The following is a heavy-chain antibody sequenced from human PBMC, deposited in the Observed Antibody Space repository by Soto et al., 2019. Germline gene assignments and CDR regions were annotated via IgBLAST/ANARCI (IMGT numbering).Heavy chain of an antibody. D-gene: IGHD2-2*01. J-gene: IGHJ6*02. CDR3: ARGYCSSTSCSRMDV. V-gene: IGHV1-69*06. CDR2: IIPIFGTA. CDR1: GGTFSSYA. Sequence: GASVQVSCKASGGTFSSYAISWVRQAPGQGLEWMGGIIPIFGTANYAQKFQGRVTITADKSTSTAYMELSSLRSEDTAVYYCARGYCSSTSCSRMDVWGQGTTVTVSS.